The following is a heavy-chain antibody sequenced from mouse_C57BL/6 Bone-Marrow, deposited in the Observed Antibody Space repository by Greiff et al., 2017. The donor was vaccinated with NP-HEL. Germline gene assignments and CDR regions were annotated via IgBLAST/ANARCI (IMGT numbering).Heavy chain of an antibody. CDR3: ARSTMITMDY. Sequence: EVKLVESGGGLVQPGGSLKLSCAASGFTFSDYYMYWVRQTPEKRLEWVAYISNGGGSTYYPDTVKGRFTISRDNAKNTLYLQMSRLKSEDTAMYYCARSTMITMDYWGQGTSVTVSS. J-gene: IGHJ4*01. D-gene: IGHD2-4*01. CDR2: ISNGGGST. CDR1: GFTFSDYY. V-gene: IGHV5-12*01.